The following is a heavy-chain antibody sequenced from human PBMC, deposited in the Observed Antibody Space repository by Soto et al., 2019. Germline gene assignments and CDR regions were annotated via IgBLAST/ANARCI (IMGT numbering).Heavy chain of an antibody. V-gene: IGHV4-30-2*01. CDR2: IYHSGST. CDR3: ARGLSTPGDYYYGMDV. CDR1: GGSISSGGYS. D-gene: IGHD3-10*01. Sequence: QLQLQESGSGLVKPSQTLSLTCAVSGGSISSGGYSWSWIRQPPGKGLEWIGYIYHSGSTYYNPSLKSRVTISIGRSKNQFSLRLSSVTAADTAVYYCARGLSTPGDYYYGMDVWGQGTTVTVS. J-gene: IGHJ6*02.